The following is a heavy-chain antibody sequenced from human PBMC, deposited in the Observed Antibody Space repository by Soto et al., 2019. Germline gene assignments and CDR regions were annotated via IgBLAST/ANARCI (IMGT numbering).Heavy chain of an antibody. J-gene: IGHJ4*02. Sequence: EVQLLESGGDLVQPGGSLRLSCAASGFPFTSYAMSWVRQAPGKGLEWVSLISGSGGSIKYADSVKGRFAIPRDSSKNTLYLQMNSLRVEETAIYSGAKDRYCSSPSCYQAFDYGGQGTLVTVSS. V-gene: IGHV3-23*01. CDR3: AKDRYCSSPSCYQAFDY. D-gene: IGHD2-2*01. CDR1: GFPFTSYA. CDR2: ISGSGGSI.